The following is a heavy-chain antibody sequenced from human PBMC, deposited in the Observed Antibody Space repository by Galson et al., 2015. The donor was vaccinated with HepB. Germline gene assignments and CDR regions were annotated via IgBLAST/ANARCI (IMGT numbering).Heavy chain of an antibody. Sequence: FAISGDSVSNDSAAWHWVRQSPSGGLEWLGRTFYRSRWFHNYAVSLESRLAIIPDTSKNHFTLQLKSVTPEDTAVYYCARVAWGRLDPWGQGTLVIVSS. J-gene: IGHJ5*02. CDR1: GDSVSNDSAA. CDR3: ARVAWGRLDP. V-gene: IGHV6-1*01. CDR2: TFYRSRWFH. D-gene: IGHD3-16*01.